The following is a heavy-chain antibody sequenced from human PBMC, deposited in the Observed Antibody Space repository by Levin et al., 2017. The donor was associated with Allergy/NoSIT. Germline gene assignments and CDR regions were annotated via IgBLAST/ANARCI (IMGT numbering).Heavy chain of an antibody. V-gene: IGHV5-51*01. J-gene: IGHJ4*02. CDR1: GYSFTGYW. CDR2: IYPGDSDT. CDR3: VQTRSSWALNY. D-gene: IGHD6-13*01. Sequence: GESLKISCKGSGYSFTGYWIAWVRQMPGKGLEWMGIIYPGDSDTRYSPSFQGQVTISADKSISTAYLQWSSLKASDTAMYYCVQTRSSWALNYWGQGTLVTVSS.